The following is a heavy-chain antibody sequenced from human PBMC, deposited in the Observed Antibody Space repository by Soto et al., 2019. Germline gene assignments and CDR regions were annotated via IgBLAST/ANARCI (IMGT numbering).Heavy chain of an antibody. CDR3: AKDSHTIFGVVIITLDY. Sequence: LRLSCAASGFTFSSYAMSWVRQAPGKGLEWVSAISGSGGSTYYADSVKGRFTISRDNSKNTLYLQMNSLRAEDTAVYYCAKDSHTIFGVVIITLDYWGQGTLVTVSS. CDR1: GFTFSSYA. D-gene: IGHD3-3*01. CDR2: ISGSGGST. J-gene: IGHJ4*02. V-gene: IGHV3-23*01.